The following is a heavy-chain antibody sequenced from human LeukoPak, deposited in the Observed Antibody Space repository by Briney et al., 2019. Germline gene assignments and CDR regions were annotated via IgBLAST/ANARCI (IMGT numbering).Heavy chain of an antibody. CDR2: ISSSSSTI. CDR1: GFTFSSYS. D-gene: IGHD4-11*01. Sequence: GGSLRLSCAASGFTFSSYSMNWVRQAPGKGLEWVSYISSSSSTIYYADSVKGRFTISRDNAKNSLYLQMNSLRAEDTALYYCARYDYSNYPPPDYWGQGTLVTVSS. CDR3: ARYDYSNYPPPDY. J-gene: IGHJ4*02. V-gene: IGHV3-48*01.